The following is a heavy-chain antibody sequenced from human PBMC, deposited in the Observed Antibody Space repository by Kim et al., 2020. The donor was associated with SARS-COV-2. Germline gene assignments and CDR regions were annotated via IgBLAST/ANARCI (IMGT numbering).Heavy chain of an antibody. Sequence: SETLSLTCAVYGGSFSGYYWSWIRQPPGKGLEWIGEINHSGSTNYNPSLKSRVSISVDTSKNQFSLKLSSVTAADTAVYYCARGSGYCSGGSCYIPLYWGQGTLVIVSS. J-gene: IGHJ4*02. V-gene: IGHV4-34*01. CDR3: ARGSGYCSGGSCYIPLY. D-gene: IGHD2-15*01. CDR2: INHSGST. CDR1: GGSFSGYY.